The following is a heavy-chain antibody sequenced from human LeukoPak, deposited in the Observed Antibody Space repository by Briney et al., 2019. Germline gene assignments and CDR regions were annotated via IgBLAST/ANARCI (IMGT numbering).Heavy chain of an antibody. CDR3: ARLFGSSTTHFEY. J-gene: IGHJ4*02. Sequence: GESLKISCKGSRYSFTTYWIAWVRQMPGKGLEWMGIIYPGDSDTRYSPSFQGQVTLSADKSISTAYLQWSSLKASGTAMYYCARLFGSSTTHFEYWGQGTLVTVSS. D-gene: IGHD3-10*01. CDR2: IYPGDSDT. CDR1: RYSFTTYW. V-gene: IGHV5-51*01.